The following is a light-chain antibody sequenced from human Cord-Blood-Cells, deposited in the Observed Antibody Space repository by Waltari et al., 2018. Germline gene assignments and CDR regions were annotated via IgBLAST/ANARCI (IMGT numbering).Light chain of an antibody. J-gene: IGLJ2*01. Sequence: QSVLTQPPSVSGAPGPRVTISCTGSRSNIGAGYDVHWYKQLPGTAPKLLIYGNSNRPSGVPDRFSGSKSGTSASLAITGLQAEDEADYYCQSYDSSLSGSVFGGGTKLTVL. CDR2: GNS. CDR3: QSYDSSLSGSV. CDR1: RSNIGAGYD. V-gene: IGLV1-40*01.